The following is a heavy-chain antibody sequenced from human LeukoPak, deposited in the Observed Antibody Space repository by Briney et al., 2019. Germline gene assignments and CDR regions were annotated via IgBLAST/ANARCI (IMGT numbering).Heavy chain of an antibody. CDR3: ARDPGAVAQWFDP. J-gene: IGHJ5*02. D-gene: IGHD6-19*01. CDR2: ISSSSSTI. V-gene: IGHV3-48*01. Sequence: GGSPRLSCAASGFTFSSYSMNWVRQAPGKGLEWVSYISSSSSTIYYADSVKGRFTISRDNAKNSLYLQMNSLRAEDTAVYYCARDPGAVAQWFDPWGQGTLVTVSS. CDR1: GFTFSSYS.